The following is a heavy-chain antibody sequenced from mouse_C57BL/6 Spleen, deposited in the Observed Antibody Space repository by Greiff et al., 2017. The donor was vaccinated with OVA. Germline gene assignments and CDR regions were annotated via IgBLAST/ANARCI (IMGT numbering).Heavy chain of an antibody. D-gene: IGHD3-2*01. Sequence: VQLQQSGAELVRPGASVTLSCKASGYTFTDYEMHWVKQTPVHGLEWIGAIDPETGGTAYNQKFKGKAILTADKSSSTAYMELRSLTSEDSAVYSCTSSQTAPATPYAMAYWGQGTSVPVSS. CDR1: GYTFTDYE. CDR3: TSSQTAPATPYAMAY. J-gene: IGHJ4*01. CDR2: IDPETGGT. V-gene: IGHV1-15*01.